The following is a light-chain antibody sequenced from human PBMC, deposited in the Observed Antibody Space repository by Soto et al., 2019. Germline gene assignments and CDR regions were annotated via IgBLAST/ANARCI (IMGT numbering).Light chain of an antibody. CDR3: SSYAGSNNFV. Sequence: QSALTQPASVSGSPGQSITISCTGTSSDVGAYTFVSWYQQHPGKAPKLMIYEVSKRPSGVPDRFSGSKSGNTASLTVSGLQAEDEADYYCSSYAGSNNFVFGTGTKVTVL. J-gene: IGLJ1*01. V-gene: IGLV2-8*01. CDR1: SSDVGAYTF. CDR2: EVS.